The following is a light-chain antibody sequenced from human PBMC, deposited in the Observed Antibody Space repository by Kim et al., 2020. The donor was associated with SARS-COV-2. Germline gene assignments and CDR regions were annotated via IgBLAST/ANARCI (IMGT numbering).Light chain of an antibody. Sequence: SYELTQPPSVSVSPGQIASITCPGDKLGDKYACWYQQKPGQSPVLVIYQDSKRPSGIPERFSGSNSGNTATLTISGTQAMDEADYYCQAWDSSTVVFGGG. CDR3: QAWDSSTVV. J-gene: IGLJ2*01. CDR2: QDS. V-gene: IGLV3-1*01. CDR1: KLGDKY.